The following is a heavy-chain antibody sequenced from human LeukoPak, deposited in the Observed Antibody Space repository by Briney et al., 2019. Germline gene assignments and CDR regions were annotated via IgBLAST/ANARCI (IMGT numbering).Heavy chain of an antibody. D-gene: IGHD2-15*01. Sequence: GSLRLSCAASGFTFSSYSMNWVRQPPGKGLEWIGEINHSGSTNYNPSLKSRVTISVDTSKNQFSLKLSSVTAADTAVYYCARGQGYCSGGSCYSSPNYYYYYMDVWGKGTTVTVSS. V-gene: IGHV4-34*01. J-gene: IGHJ6*03. CDR2: INHSGST. CDR3: ARGQGYCSGGSCYSSPNYYYYYMDV. CDR1: GFTFSSYS.